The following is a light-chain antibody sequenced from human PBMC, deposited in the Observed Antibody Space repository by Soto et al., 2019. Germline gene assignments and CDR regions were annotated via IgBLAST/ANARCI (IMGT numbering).Light chain of an antibody. V-gene: IGKV2-30*01. CDR2: QVS. CDR1: QSLGYSDGNTY. J-gene: IGKJ1*01. Sequence: DVVMTQSPLSLTVTVGQPASISCRSSQSLGYSDGNTYLSWFQQGPGQSPRRLIYQVSKRDSGVPDRVRGSGAGTDFTLKISRVEADDVRIYYCMQGTHWPKTFGQGTKVEI. CDR3: MQGTHWPKT.